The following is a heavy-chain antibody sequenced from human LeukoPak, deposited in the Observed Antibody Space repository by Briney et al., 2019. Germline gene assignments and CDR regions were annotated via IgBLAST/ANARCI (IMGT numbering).Heavy chain of an antibody. V-gene: IGHV1-3*01. J-gene: IGHJ5*02. D-gene: IGHD6-13*01. Sequence: ASVKVSCKASGYTFTSYAMHWVRQAPGQRLEWMGWINAGNGNTKYSQKFQGRVIITRDTSASTAYMELSSLRSEDTAVYYCARDLAAAGTNWFDPWGQGTLVTVSS. CDR2: INAGNGNT. CDR1: GYTFTSYA. CDR3: ARDLAAAGTNWFDP.